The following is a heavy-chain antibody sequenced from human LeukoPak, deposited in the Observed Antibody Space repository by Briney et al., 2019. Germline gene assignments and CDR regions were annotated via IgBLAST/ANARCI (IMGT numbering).Heavy chain of an antibody. Sequence: GGSLRLSCAASGFTFSSYAVSWVRQAPGKGLEWVSAISGSGGSTYYADSVKGRFTISRDNSKNTLYLQTNSLRAEDTAVYYCANSGYGYGMDVWGQGTTVTVSS. CDR1: GFTFSSYA. CDR2: ISGSGGST. D-gene: IGHD5-12*01. V-gene: IGHV3-23*01. J-gene: IGHJ6*02. CDR3: ANSGYGYGMDV.